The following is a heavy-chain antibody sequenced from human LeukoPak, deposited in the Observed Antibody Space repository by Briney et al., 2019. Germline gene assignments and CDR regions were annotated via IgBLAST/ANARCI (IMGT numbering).Heavy chain of an antibody. V-gene: IGHV4-34*01. D-gene: IGHD6-19*01. J-gene: IGHJ4*02. CDR2: IKHSGST. CDR3: ARGRSSGWYRQRPFDY. Sequence: SETLSLTCAVYGGSFSGYYWSWIRQPPGKGLEWIGEIKHSGSTNYNPSLKSRVTISVDTSKNQFSLKLSSVTAADTAVYYCARGRSSGWYRQRPFDYWGQGTLVTVSP. CDR1: GGSFSGYY.